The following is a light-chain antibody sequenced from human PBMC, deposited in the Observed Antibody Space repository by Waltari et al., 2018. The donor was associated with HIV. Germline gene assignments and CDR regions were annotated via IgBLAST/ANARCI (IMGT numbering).Light chain of an antibody. Sequence: QSVLTQPPSASGTPGPRVTISCSGSSSTIGTRPVNWYQQLAGSAPKLLIYRSDLRPSGVPDRFSGSKSATSASLAISGLQSEDEATYYCASWDDSLNGVIFGGGTELTVL. V-gene: IGLV1-44*01. CDR3: ASWDDSLNGVI. CDR1: SSTIGTRP. CDR2: RSD. J-gene: IGLJ2*01.